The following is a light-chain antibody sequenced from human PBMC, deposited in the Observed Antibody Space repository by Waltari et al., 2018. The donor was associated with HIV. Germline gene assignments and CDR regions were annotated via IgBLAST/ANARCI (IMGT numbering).Light chain of an antibody. CDR2: DVS. CDR3: SSYTSSSPYA. CDR1: CSVPDAYKS. Sequence: QPALTQTASVSGSPGQSLSLSRAGTCSVPDAYKSVSWYQQHPGEAPKPMIYDVSNRPSGVSNRFSGSKSGNTASLTNSGLQAEDEADYYCSSYTSSSPYAFGTGTKVTVL. J-gene: IGLJ1*01. V-gene: IGLV2-14*03.